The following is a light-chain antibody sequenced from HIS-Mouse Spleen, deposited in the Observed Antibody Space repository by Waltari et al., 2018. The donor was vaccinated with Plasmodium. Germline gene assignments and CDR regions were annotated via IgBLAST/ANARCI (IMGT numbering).Light chain of an antibody. V-gene: IGKV3-15*01. J-gene: IGKJ3*01. Sequence: EIVMTQSPATLSVSPGERDTLSCRASQSVSSNLAWYQQKPCQAPRLLIYGASTRATGIPARFSGSGSGTEFTLTISSLQSEDFAVYYCQQYNNWSFTFGPGTKVDIK. CDR2: GAS. CDR1: QSVSSN. CDR3: QQYNNWSFT.